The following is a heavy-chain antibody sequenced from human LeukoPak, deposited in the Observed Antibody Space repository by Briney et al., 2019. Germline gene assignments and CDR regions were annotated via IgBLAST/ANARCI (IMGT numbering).Heavy chain of an antibody. CDR1: GFTFSSYG. D-gene: IGHD4-17*01. V-gene: IGHV3-33*01. Sequence: GGSLRLSCAASGFTFSSYGMHWVRQAPGKGLEWVAVIWYDGSNKYYADSVKGRFTISRDNSKNTLYLQMNSLRAEDAAVYYCAREVGDYGDYFDYWGQGTLVTVSS. CDR3: AREVGDYGDYFDY. CDR2: IWYDGSNK. J-gene: IGHJ4*02.